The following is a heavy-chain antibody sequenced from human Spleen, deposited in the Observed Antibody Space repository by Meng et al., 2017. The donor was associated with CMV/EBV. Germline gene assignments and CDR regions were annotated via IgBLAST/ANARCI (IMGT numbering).Heavy chain of an antibody. V-gene: IGHV3-30*19. CDR3: TTDIRVVVVAGKRDY. D-gene: IGHD2-15*01. Sequence: SGFTFRGDGMHWVRQAPSKGLEWVAVNSYEGNNKCYADSGKGRFTISRDNSKNTLYLQMNSLRADDTAVYYCTTDIRVVVVAGKRDYWGQGTLVTVSS. CDR2: NSYEGNNK. J-gene: IGHJ4*02. CDR1: GFTFRGDG.